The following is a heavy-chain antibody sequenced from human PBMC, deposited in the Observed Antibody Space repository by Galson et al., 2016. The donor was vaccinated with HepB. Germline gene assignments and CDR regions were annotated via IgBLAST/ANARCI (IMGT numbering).Heavy chain of an antibody. CDR2: IYPGDSDT. V-gene: IGHV5-51*03. J-gene: IGHJ6*02. CDR1: GYSFTSYW. Sequence: QSGAEVKKPGESLKISCKGSGYSFTSYWVGWVRQRPGKGLEWMGIIYPGDSDTMYSPSFEGQVTISADKSTATAYLHWTSLKASDTAIYYCARRQFTAYSLDVWGQGTTVAVSS. CDR3: ARRQFTAYSLDV. D-gene: IGHD4-11*01.